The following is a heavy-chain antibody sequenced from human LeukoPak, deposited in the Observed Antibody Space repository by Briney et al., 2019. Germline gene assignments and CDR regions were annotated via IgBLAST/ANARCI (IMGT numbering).Heavy chain of an antibody. CDR1: GFTFSIYA. CDR3: ARDLPSYYYDSSGSFDY. Sequence: GGSLRLSCAASGFTFSIYAMHWVRQAPGKGLEWVAVISYDGSNKYYADSVKGRFTISRDNSKNTLYLQMNSLRAEDTAVYYCARDLPSYYYDSSGSFDYWGQGTLVTVSS. D-gene: IGHD3-22*01. CDR2: ISYDGSNK. J-gene: IGHJ4*02. V-gene: IGHV3-30-3*01.